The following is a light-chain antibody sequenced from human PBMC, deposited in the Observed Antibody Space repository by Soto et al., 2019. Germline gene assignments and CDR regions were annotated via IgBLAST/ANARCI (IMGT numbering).Light chain of an antibody. CDR3: SSYTSGFYV. CDR2: DVS. J-gene: IGLJ1*01. V-gene: IGLV2-14*01. CDR1: SSDVGGYNY. Sequence: QSVLTHPASVSGSPGQSITISCTGTSSDVGGYNYVSWYQQHPGKAPKLMIYDVSDRPSGVSNRFSGSKSGNTASLTTSGLQAEDEADYYCSSYTSGFYVFGTGTKVTVL.